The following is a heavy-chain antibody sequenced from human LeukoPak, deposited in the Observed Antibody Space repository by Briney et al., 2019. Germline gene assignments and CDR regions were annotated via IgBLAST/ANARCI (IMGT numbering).Heavy chain of an antibody. CDR3: ARIDRAVAGTIDY. CDR1: GGSISSYF. CDR2: IYYSGST. J-gene: IGHJ4*02. V-gene: IGHV4-59*08. D-gene: IGHD6-19*01. Sequence: PSETLSLTCTVSGGSISSYFWSWIRQPPGKGLEWIGYIYYSGSTNYNPSLKSRVTMSVDTSKNQFSLKLSSVTAADTTVYYCARIDRAVAGTIDYWGQGTLVTVSS.